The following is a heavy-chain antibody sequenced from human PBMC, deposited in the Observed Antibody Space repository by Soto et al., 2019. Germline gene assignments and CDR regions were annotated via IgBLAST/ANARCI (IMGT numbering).Heavy chain of an antibody. D-gene: IGHD3-3*01. CDR1: GGTFSSYA. Sequence: SVKVSCKASGGTFSSYAISWVRQAPGQGLEWMGGIIPIFGTANYAQKFQGRVTITADKSTSTAYMELSSLRSEDTAVYYCARVTGPNYDFWSGYYPDYYYYGMDVWGQGTTVTRLL. V-gene: IGHV1-69*06. J-gene: IGHJ6*02. CDR3: ARVTGPNYDFWSGYYPDYYYYGMDV. CDR2: IIPIFGTA.